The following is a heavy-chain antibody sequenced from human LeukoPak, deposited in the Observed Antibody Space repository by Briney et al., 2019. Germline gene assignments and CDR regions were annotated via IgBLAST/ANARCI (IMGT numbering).Heavy chain of an antibody. Sequence: GESLKISCKGSGYSFTSYWIGWVRQMPGKGLEWMGIIYPGDYDIRYSPSFQGQVTISADKSISTAYLQWSSLKASDTAMYYCARRVYCGGDCYWYCFDYWGQGTLVTVSS. CDR2: IYPGDYDI. V-gene: IGHV5-51*01. CDR1: GYSFTSYW. CDR3: ARRVYCGGDCYWYCFDY. J-gene: IGHJ4*02. D-gene: IGHD2-21*02.